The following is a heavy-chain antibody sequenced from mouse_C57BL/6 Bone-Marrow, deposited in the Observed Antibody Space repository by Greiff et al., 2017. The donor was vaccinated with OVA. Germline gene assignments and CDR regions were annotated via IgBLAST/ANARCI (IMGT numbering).Heavy chain of an antibody. V-gene: IGHV5-9-1*02. D-gene: IGHD1-3*01. Sequence: EVKLMESGEGLVKPGGSLKLSCAASGFTFSSYAMSWVRQTPEKRLEWVAYISSGGDYIYYADTVKGRFTISRDNARNTLYLQMSSLKSEDTAMYYCTRDILGFAYWGQGTLVTVSA. CDR2: ISSGGDYI. CDR1: GFTFSSYA. CDR3: TRDILGFAY. J-gene: IGHJ3*01.